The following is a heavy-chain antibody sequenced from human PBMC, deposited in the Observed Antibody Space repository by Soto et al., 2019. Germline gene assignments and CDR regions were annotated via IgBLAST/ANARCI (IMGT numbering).Heavy chain of an antibody. CDR3: ATGGYSSSSGGMDV. D-gene: IGHD6-6*01. J-gene: IGHJ6*02. CDR2: FDPEDGET. Sequence: ASVKVSCKVSGYTLTELSMHWVRQAPGKGLEWMGGFDPEDGETIYAQKFQGRVTMTEDTSTDTAYMELSSLRSEDTAVYYCATGGYSSSSGGMDVWGQGTTVTVSS. CDR1: GYTLTELS. V-gene: IGHV1-24*01.